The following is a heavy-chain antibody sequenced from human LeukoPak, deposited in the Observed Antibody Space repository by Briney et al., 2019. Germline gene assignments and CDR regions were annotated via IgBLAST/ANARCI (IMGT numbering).Heavy chain of an antibody. V-gene: IGHV1-2*02. CDR1: GYTFTDYY. CDR3: ARSPFSEGYYYDSSGYYLDY. CDR2: INPNSGGT. J-gene: IGHJ4*02. D-gene: IGHD3-22*01. Sequence: ASVKVSCKTSGYTFTDYYMYWVRQASGQGLEWMGWINPNSGGTNYAQKFQGRVTMTRDTSISTAYMELSRLRSDDTAVYYCARSPFSEGYYYDSSGYYLDYWGQGTLVTVSS.